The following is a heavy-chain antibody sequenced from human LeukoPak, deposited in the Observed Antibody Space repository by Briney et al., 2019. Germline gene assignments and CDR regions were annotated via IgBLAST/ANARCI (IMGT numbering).Heavy chain of an antibody. V-gene: IGHV4-59*08. D-gene: IGHD1-26*01. J-gene: IGHJ5*02. CDR3: ARASDYPSNWFDP. CDR2: IYYNGST. Sequence: SETLSLTCTVSGGSISSYYWSWIRQPPGKGLEWIGYIYYNGSTNYNPSLKSRVTISVDTSKNQFSLKLSSVTAADTAVYYCARASDYPSNWFDPWGQGTLVTVFS. CDR1: GGSISSYY.